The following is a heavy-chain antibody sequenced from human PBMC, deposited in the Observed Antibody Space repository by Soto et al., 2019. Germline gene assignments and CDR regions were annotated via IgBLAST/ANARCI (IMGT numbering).Heavy chain of an antibody. D-gene: IGHD3-22*01. CDR2: ISSFSTYI. Sequence: PGGSLRLSCAASGFTFSSYSMNWVRQAPGEGLEWVSSISSFSTYIYSADSLKGRFTISRDNAKNSLYLRMNSLRAEDTAVYYCVRVGGANYYDSSGYLFDSWGQGTLVTVSS. CDR3: VRVGGANYYDSSGYLFDS. J-gene: IGHJ4*02. CDR1: GFTFSSYS. V-gene: IGHV3-21*01.